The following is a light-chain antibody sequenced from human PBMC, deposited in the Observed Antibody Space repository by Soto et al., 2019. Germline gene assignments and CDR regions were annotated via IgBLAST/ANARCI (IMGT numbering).Light chain of an antibody. V-gene: IGKV1-5*01. CDR2: DAS. J-gene: IGKJ1*01. Sequence: DIQMTQSPSTLSSFVGDRVTITCRASQSIGVWLAWYQQKPGKAPKLLIYDASNLQTGVPSRFSGSGSGTEFTLTFSSLQPDDFATYYCQQYDVDSGTFGQGTKVDIK. CDR3: QQYDVDSGT. CDR1: QSIGVW.